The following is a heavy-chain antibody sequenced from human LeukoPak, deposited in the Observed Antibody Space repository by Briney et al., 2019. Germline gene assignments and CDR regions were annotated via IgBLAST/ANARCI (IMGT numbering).Heavy chain of an antibody. J-gene: IGHJ6*02. D-gene: IGHD6-19*01. CDR3: ARSVVVAGFVFDYYYYGMDV. Sequence: SETLSLTCTVSGGSISSYYWSWIRQPPGKGLEWIGYIYYSGSPRHNPSLKSRVAISIHTSKKQFSLKLSSVTAADTAVYYCARSVVVAGFVFDYYYYGMDVWGQGTTVTVSS. CDR2: IYYSGSP. V-gene: IGHV4-59*08. CDR1: GGSISSYY.